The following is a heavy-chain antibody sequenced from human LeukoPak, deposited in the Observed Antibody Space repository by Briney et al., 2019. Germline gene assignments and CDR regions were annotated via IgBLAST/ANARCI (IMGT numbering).Heavy chain of an antibody. CDR2: INQSGST. D-gene: IGHD2-15*01. CDR3: ARGPYCSGGSCYSFRAYYYYYMDV. J-gene: IGHJ6*03. Sequence: SETLSLTCTVSGGSVSSGSYYWGWIRQPPGKGLEWIGEINQSGSTNCAPSLKSRVTMSVDTSKNQFSLKLSSVTAADTAVYYCARGPYCSGGSCYSFRAYYYYYMDVWGKGTTVTISS. CDR1: GGSVSSGSYY. V-gene: IGHV4-39*07.